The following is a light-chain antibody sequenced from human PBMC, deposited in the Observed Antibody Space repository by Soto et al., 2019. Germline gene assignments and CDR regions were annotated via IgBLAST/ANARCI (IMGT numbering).Light chain of an antibody. J-gene: IGLJ1*01. CDR3: TSYTSSSTHV. CDR2: GVT. Sequence: QSALTQPASVSGSPGQSITISCTGTSSAIGGYDYVSWYQHHPGKAPKFTIYGVTNRPSGVSHRFSGSKSANTASLTISGLQAEDEADYYCTSYTSSSTHVFGTGTKLTVL. CDR1: SSAIGGYDY. V-gene: IGLV2-14*01.